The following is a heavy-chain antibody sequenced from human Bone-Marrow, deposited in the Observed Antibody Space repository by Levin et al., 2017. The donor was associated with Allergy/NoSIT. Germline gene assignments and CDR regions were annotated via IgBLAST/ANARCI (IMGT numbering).Heavy chain of an antibody. Sequence: SETLSLTCTVSGGSISSYYWSWIRQPPGKGLEWIGYIYYSGSTNYNPSLKSRVTISVDTSKNQFSLKLSSVTAADTAVYYCARGPRVISYYFDDWGQGTLVTVSS. CDR2: IYYSGST. J-gene: IGHJ4*02. CDR1: GGSISSYY. V-gene: IGHV4-59*01. CDR3: ARGPRVISYYFDD. D-gene: IGHD2-21*01.